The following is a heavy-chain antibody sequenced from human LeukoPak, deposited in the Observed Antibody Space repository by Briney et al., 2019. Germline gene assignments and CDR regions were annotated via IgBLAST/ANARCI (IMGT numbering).Heavy chain of an antibody. CDR2: IIPIFGTA. V-gene: IGHV1-69*13. D-gene: IGHD1-26*01. CDR3: AREIGVGATLAYFDY. CDR1: GGTFSSYA. J-gene: IGHJ4*02. Sequence: SVKVSCKASGGTFSSYAISWVRQAPGQGLEWMGGIIPIFGTANYAQKFQGRVTITADESTSTAYMELSSLRSEDTAVYYCAREIGVGATLAYFDYWGQGTLVTVSS.